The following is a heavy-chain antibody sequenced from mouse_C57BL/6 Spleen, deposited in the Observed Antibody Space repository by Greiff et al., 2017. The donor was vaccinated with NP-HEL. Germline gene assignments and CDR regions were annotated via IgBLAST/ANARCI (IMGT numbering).Heavy chain of an antibody. CDR1: GYTFTSYW. CDR2: IDPSDSYT. J-gene: IGHJ4*01. Sequence: VQLQQPGAELVMPGASVKLSCKASGYTFTSYWMHWVKQRPGQGLEWIGEIDPSDSYTNYNQKFKGKSTLTVDKSSSTAYMQLSSLTSEDSAVYYCALTGRENAMDYWGQGTSVTVSS. CDR3: ALTGRENAMDY. V-gene: IGHV1-69*01. D-gene: IGHD4-1*01.